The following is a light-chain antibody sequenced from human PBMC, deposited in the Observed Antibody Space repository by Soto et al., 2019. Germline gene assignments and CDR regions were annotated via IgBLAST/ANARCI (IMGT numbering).Light chain of an antibody. CDR2: KAS. V-gene: IGKV1-5*03. CDR1: QSISSW. J-gene: IGKJ1*01. CDR3: QQYYSYLWT. Sequence: DIPMTQSPSTLSASVEDTVTITCRASQSISSWLAWYQQKPGKAPKLLIFKASTLESVVPSRFGGSGSGTEFTLTISSLQPDDFSTYYCQQYYSYLWTFGQGTKVEIK.